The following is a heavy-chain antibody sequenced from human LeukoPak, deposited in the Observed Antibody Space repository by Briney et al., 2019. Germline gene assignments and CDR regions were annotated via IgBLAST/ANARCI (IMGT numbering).Heavy chain of an antibody. CDR2: ISGSGGST. Sequence: PGGSLRLSCAASGFTFSSYAMSWVRQAPGKGLEWVSAISGSGGSTYYADSVKGRFTISRDNSKNTLYLQMNSLRAEDTAVYYCARDYFFSGSSSWYYYYYGMDVWGQGTTVTVSS. D-gene: IGHD6-13*01. CDR1: GFTFSSYA. CDR3: ARDYFFSGSSSWYYYYYGMDV. V-gene: IGHV3-23*01. J-gene: IGHJ6*02.